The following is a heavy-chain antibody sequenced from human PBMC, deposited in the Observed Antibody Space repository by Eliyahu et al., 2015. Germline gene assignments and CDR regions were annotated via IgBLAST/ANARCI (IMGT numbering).Heavy chain of an antibody. CDR2: IIPIFGTA. CDR1: GGTFSSYX. D-gene: IGHD3-22*01. J-gene: IGHJ3*02. CDR3: ARDRGRYYYDSSGYEAFDI. Sequence: QVQLVQSGAEVKKPGSSVKVSCKASGGTFSSYXIXWVRQAPGQGLEWMGGIIPIFGTANYAQKFQGRVTITTDESTSTAYMELSSLRSEDTAVYYCARDRGRYYYDSSGYEAFDIWGQGTMVTVSS. V-gene: IGHV1-69*05.